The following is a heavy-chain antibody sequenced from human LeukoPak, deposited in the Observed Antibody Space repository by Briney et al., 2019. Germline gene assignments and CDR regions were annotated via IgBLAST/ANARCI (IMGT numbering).Heavy chain of an antibody. D-gene: IGHD3-10*01. CDR3: ARDSGGSITMVRPFDY. CDR1: GYSISSGYY. Sequence: PSETLSLTCTVSGYSISSGYYWGWIRQPPGKGLEWIGSIYYSGSTYYNPSLKSRVTISVDTSKNQFSLKLSSVTAADTAVYYCARDSGGSITMVRPFDYWGQGTLVTVSS. V-gene: IGHV4-38-2*02. CDR2: IYYSGST. J-gene: IGHJ4*02.